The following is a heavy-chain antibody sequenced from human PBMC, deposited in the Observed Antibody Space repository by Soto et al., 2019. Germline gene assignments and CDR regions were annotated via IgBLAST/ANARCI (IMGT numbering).Heavy chain of an antibody. CDR1: GFTFSSYP. D-gene: IGHD2-21*02. V-gene: IGHV3-64D*06. CDR3: VKDSSNSGDRLWFDY. J-gene: IGHJ4*02. CDR2: IDSNGAAT. Sequence: PGGSLRLSCSASGFTFSSYPMHWVRLAPGKGLEYVSGIDSNGAATYYGDSVKGRFIVSRDNSKNTLNLQMSTLTSEDTAVYYCVKDSSNSGDRLWFDYWGQGT.